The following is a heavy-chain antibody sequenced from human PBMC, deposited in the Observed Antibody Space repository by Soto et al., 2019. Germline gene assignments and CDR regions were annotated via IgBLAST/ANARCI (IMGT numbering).Heavy chain of an antibody. CDR1: GDSNSSYY. D-gene: IGHD6-19*01. CDR2: IYYSGST. CDR3: TRGNGWYYY. J-gene: IGHJ4*02. V-gene: IGHV4-59*01. Sequence: SETLSLTCTVSGDSNSSYYWSWIRQPPGKGLEWIGYIYYSGSTNYNPSLKSRVTISVDTSKNQFSLKLTSVTAADTAVYYCTRGNGWYYYWGQGTRVTVSS.